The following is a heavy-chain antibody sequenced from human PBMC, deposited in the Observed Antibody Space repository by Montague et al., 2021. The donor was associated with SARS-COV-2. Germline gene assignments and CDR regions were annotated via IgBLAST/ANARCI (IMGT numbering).Heavy chain of an antibody. Sequence: SETLSLTCTASGGSISSYYWSWIRQPPGKGLEWIGYIYYSGSTNYNPSLKSRVTISVDTSKNQFSLKLSSVTAADTAVYYCARANYDFWSGYSVAYYYYYLDVWGQGTTVTVSS. D-gene: IGHD3-3*01. J-gene: IGHJ6*03. CDR2: IYYSGST. CDR1: GGSISSYY. CDR3: ARANYDFWSGYSVAYYYYYLDV. V-gene: IGHV4-59*01.